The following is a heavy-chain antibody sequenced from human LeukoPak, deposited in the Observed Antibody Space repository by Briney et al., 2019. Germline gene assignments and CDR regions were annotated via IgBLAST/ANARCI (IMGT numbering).Heavy chain of an antibody. CDR2: VYPEDGET. J-gene: IGHJ6*03. Sequence: ASVKISCKVSGYTFTDYYMHWVQQAPGKGLEWMGLVYPEDGETIYAEKFQGRVTITAETSTDTAYMELSSLRSEDTAVYYCATDSGAARPYYYYYYMDVWGKGTTVTVSS. V-gene: IGHV1-69-2*01. D-gene: IGHD6-6*01. CDR3: ATDSGAARPYYYYYYMDV. CDR1: GYTFTDYY.